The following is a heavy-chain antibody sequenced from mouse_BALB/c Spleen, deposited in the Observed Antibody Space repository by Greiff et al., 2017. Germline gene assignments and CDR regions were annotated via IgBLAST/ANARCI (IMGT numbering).Heavy chain of an antibody. D-gene: IGHD2-1*01. J-gene: IGHJ1*01. CDR1: GFSLTSYG. Sequence: VKLMESGPGLVAPSQSLSITCTVSGFSLTSYGVHWVRQSPGKGLEWLGVIWSGGSTDYNAAFISRLSISKDNSKSQVFFKMNSLQANDTAIYYCARGLYYGNWYFDVWGAGTTVTVSS. CDR3: ARGLYYGNWYFDV. V-gene: IGHV2-2*02. CDR2: IWSGGST.